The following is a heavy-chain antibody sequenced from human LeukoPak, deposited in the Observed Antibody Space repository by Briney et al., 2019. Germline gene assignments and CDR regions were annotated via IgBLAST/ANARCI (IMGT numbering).Heavy chain of an antibody. CDR3: TRQDRGSYFDS. D-gene: IGHD1-26*01. Sequence: ASVKVSCKASVYTFTAFYMHWVRQAPGQGLEWMGWINPNSGGTNYAQKFEGRVTMTRDTSISTAHMELSRLGSDDTAVYYCTRQDRGSYFDSWGQGTLVTVSS. CDR2: INPNSGGT. J-gene: IGHJ4*02. V-gene: IGHV1-2*02. CDR1: VYTFTAFY.